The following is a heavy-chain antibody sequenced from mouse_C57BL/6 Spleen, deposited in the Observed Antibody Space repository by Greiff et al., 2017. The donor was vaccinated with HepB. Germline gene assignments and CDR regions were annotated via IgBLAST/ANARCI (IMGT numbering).Heavy chain of an antibody. D-gene: IGHD2-5*01. Sequence: VQLKQSGPVLVKPGASVKMSCKASGYTFTDYYMNWVRQSHGKSLEWIGVINPYNGGTSYNQKFKGKATLTVDKSSSTAYMELNSLTSEDSAVYYCARSYSNYVDYAMDYWGQGTSVTVSS. CDR3: ARSYSNYVDYAMDY. CDR1: GYTFTDYY. V-gene: IGHV1-19*01. CDR2: INPYNGGT. J-gene: IGHJ4*01.